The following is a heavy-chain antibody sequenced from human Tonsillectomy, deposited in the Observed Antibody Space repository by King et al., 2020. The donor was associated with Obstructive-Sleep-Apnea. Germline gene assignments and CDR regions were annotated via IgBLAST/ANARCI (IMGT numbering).Heavy chain of an antibody. V-gene: IGHV3-23*04. CDR1: GFTFSTYA. J-gene: IGHJ4*02. Sequence: VQLVESGGGLVQPGGSLRLSCAASGFTFSTYAMSWVRQAPGKGLEWVSGITGSGGRTYYADSGKGRFTISRDNSKNTLYLQMNSLRAEDTALYYCAKDEGGRGGDDDYWGQGTLVTVSS. CDR3: AKDEGGRGGDDDY. D-gene: IGHD2-21*02. CDR2: ITGSGGRT.